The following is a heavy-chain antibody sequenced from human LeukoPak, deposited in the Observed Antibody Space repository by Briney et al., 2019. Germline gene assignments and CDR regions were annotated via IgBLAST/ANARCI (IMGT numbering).Heavy chain of an antibody. CDR2: IWYDGSNK. CDR3: ARGGTYYDFWSGYSYYYGMDV. Sequence: PGGSLRLSCAASGFTFSSYGMHWVRQAPGKGLEWVAVIWYDGSNKYYADSVKGGFTISRDNSKNTLYLQMNSLRAEDTAVYYCARGGTYYDFWSGYSYYYGMDVWGQGTTVTVSS. D-gene: IGHD3-3*01. CDR1: GFTFSSYG. V-gene: IGHV3-33*01. J-gene: IGHJ6*02.